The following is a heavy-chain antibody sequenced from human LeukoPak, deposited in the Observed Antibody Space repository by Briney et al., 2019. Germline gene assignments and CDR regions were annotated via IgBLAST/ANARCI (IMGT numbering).Heavy chain of an antibody. D-gene: IGHD1-26*01. J-gene: IGHJ1*01. CDR2: ISAYNGNT. CDR1: GYTFTSYG. V-gene: IGHV1-18*01. Sequence: ASVKVSCKASGYTFTSYGISWERQVPGQGLEWMGWISAYNGNTNYAQKLQGRVTMTTDTSTSTAYMELRSLRSDDTAVYYCARYLVVGATDAYNEYFQHWGQGTLVTVSS. CDR3: ARYLVVGATDAYNEYFQH.